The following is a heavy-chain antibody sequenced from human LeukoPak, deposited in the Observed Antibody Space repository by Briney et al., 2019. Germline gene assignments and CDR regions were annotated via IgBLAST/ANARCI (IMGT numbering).Heavy chain of an antibody. CDR2: INHSGTT. V-gene: IGHV4-34*01. D-gene: IGHD3-3*01. Sequence: SETLSLTCTVSGASFSGYYCGWIRQPPGKGLELIGEINHSGTTNYNPSLKSRVTISLDASKNQFSLKLSSVTAADTAVYYCARGHKHDFWSGYSGWFDPWDQGTLVTVSS. J-gene: IGHJ5*02. CDR3: ARGHKHDFWSGYSGWFDP. CDR1: GASFSGYY.